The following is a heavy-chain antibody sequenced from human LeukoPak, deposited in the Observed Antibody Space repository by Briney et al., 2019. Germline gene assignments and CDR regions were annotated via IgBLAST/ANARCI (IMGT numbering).Heavy chain of an antibody. D-gene: IGHD3-3*01. V-gene: IGHV4-4*07. CDR2: IHGPLGST. CDR3: ARIFDRDI. Sequence: SETLSLICTVSGGPIRNSYWSWVRHSAGTGMQWIGRIHGPLGSTNHNPSLKSRVVMSLDTSSNQFSLRLSAMSAADTATYYCARIFDRDIWGQGTLVTVSP. J-gene: IGHJ3*02. CDR1: GGPIRNSY.